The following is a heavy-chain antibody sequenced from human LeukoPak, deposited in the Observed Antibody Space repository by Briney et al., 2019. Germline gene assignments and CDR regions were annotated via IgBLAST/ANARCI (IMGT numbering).Heavy chain of an antibody. CDR1: GGSFSGYY. V-gene: IGHV4-34*01. CDR2: INHSGST. Sequence: PSETLSLTCAVYGGSFSGYYCSWIRQPPGKGLEWIGEINHSGSTNYNPSLKSRVTISVDTSKNQFSLKLSSVTAADTAVYYCARGVGYYGSGTTFPYWGQGTLVTVSS. J-gene: IGHJ4*02. D-gene: IGHD3-10*01. CDR3: ARGVGYYGSGTTFPY.